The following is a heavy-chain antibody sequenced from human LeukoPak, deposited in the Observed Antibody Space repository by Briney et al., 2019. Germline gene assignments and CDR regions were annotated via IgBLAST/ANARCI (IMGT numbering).Heavy chain of an antibody. J-gene: IGHJ4*02. CDR2: VKNDRST. Sequence: PGGSLRLSCVVSGFTSGFTFSSRWMHWVRQAPGKGLVWVSLVKNDRSTNYADSVKGRFAVSRDNAENTLYLQMNNLRVEDTALYFCHPLGYTSNWGQGTLVTVSS. CDR1: GFTFSSRW. D-gene: IGHD6-13*01. CDR3: HPLGYTSN. V-gene: IGHV3-74*01.